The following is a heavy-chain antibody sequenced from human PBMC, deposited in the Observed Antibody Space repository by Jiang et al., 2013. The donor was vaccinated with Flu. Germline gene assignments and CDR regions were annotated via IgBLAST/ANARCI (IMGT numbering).Heavy chain of an antibody. CDR3: ARESTSSPYGFSGFGMDV. Sequence: SGAEVKKPGSSVKVSCKASGGTFSSYAISWVRQAPGQGLEWMGRIIPILGIANYAQKFQGRVTITADKSTSTAYMELSSLRSEDTAVYYCARESTSSPYGFSGFGMDVWGKGTTVTVSS. D-gene: IGHD3-9*01. CDR2: IIPILGIA. J-gene: IGHJ6*04. V-gene: IGHV1-69*04. CDR1: GGTFSSYA.